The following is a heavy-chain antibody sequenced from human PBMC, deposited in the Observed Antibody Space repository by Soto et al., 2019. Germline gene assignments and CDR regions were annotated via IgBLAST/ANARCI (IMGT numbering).Heavy chain of an antibody. Sequence: GGSLRLSCAASGFTFSSYAMHWVRQVPGKGLEYVSAISSNGGSTYYANSVKGRFTISRDNSKNTLYLQMGSLRAEDMAVYYCARRDCSGGSCYRTSAFDIWGQGTMVTVSS. V-gene: IGHV3-64*01. J-gene: IGHJ3*02. D-gene: IGHD2-15*01. CDR2: ISSNGGST. CDR3: ARRDCSGGSCYRTSAFDI. CDR1: GFTFSSYA.